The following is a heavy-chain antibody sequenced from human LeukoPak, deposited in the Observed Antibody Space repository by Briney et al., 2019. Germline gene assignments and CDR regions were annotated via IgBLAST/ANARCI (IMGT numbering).Heavy chain of an antibody. CDR2: ISGSGGST. Sequence: GGSLRLSCAASGFTFSSYAMSWVRQAPGKGLGWVSAISGSGGSTYYADSVKGRFTISRDNSKNTLYLQMNSLRAEDTAVYYCAKDRSVLTYSSSSDLDYWGQGTLVTVSS. CDR1: GFTFSSYA. V-gene: IGHV3-23*01. D-gene: IGHD6-6*01. J-gene: IGHJ4*02. CDR3: AKDRSVLTYSSSSDLDY.